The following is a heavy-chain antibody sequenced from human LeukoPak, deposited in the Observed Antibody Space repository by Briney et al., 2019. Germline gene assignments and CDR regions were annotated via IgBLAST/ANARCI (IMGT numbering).Heavy chain of an antibody. V-gene: IGHV1-8*01. CDR1: GYTFTSYD. CDR3: AREQSDSSGWYNWFDP. Sequence: GASVKVSCKASGYTFTSYDINWVRQAIGQGLEWMGWMNPNSGNTGYAQKFQGRVTMTRSTSISTAYMELSSLRSEDTAVYYCAREQSDSSGWYNWFDPWGQGTLVTVSS. J-gene: IGHJ5*02. CDR2: MNPNSGNT. D-gene: IGHD6-19*01.